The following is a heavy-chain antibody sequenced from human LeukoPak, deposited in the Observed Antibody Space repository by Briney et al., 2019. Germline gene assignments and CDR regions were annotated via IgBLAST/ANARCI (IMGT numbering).Heavy chain of an antibody. CDR2: ISSSGSTI. V-gene: IGHV3-11*04. CDR3: ARFLRGVVIFGYAFDI. Sequence: GGSLRLSCAASGFTFSDYYMSWIRQAPGKGLEWVSYISSSGSTIYYADSVKGRFTISRDNAKNSLYLQMNSLRAEDTAVYYCARFLRGVVIFGYAFDIWGQGTMVTVSS. J-gene: IGHJ3*02. CDR1: GFTFSDYY. D-gene: IGHD3-22*01.